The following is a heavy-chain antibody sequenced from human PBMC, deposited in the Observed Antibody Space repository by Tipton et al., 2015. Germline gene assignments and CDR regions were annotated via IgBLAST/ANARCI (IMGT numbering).Heavy chain of an antibody. D-gene: IGHD3-10*01. CDR1: GYTFSSYA. Sequence: SGAEVKKPGESLKISCKGSGYTFSSYAMSWVRQPPGKGLEWIGYIYYSGSTNYNPSLKSRLTISAATSKNQFSLSLSSVTAADTAVYYCAREASYYGWDYDAFAVWGQGTMVTVSS. J-gene: IGHJ3*01. CDR2: IYYSGST. CDR3: AREASYYGWDYDAFAV. V-gene: IGHV4-59*01.